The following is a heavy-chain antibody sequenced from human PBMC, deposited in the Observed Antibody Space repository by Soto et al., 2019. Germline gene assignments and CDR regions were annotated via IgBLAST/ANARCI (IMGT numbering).Heavy chain of an antibody. CDR3: ARSGYYLPYYFDY. V-gene: IGHV4-34*01. CDR1: GGSFSGYY. J-gene: IGHJ4*02. CDR2: INHSGST. Sequence: PSETLSLTCAVYGGSFSGYYWSWIRQPPGKGLEWIGEINHSGSTNYNPSLKSRVTISVDTSKNQFSLKLSSVTAADTAVYYCARSGYYLPYYFDYWGQGTLVTVSS. D-gene: IGHD3-3*01.